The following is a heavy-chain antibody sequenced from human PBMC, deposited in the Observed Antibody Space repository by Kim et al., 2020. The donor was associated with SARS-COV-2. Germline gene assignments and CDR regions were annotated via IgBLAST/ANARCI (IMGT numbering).Heavy chain of an antibody. D-gene: IGHD3-22*01. CDR3: ARSYDSSGYYYRGRNDAFDI. Sequence: SETLSLTCTVSGGSISSYYWSWIRQPPGKGLEWIGYIYYSGSTNYNPSLKSRVTISVDTSKNQFSLKLSSVTAADTAVYYCARSYDSSGYYYRGRNDAFDIWGQGTMVTVSS. J-gene: IGHJ3*02. V-gene: IGHV4-59*13. CDR1: GGSISSYY. CDR2: IYYSGST.